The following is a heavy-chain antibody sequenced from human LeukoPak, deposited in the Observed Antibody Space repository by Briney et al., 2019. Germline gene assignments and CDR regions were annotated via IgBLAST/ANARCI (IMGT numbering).Heavy chain of an antibody. J-gene: IGHJ6*02. CDR1: GFTFSSYA. CDR3: ARVSRDFYSNYYYYYGMDV. Sequence: GGSLRLSCAASGFTFSSYAMSWVRQAPGKGLEWVSAISGSGGSTYYADSVKGRFTISRDNAKNSLYLQMNSLRAEDTAVYYCARVSRDFYSNYYYYYGMDVWGQGTAVTVSS. V-gene: IGHV3-23*01. D-gene: IGHD4-11*01. CDR2: ISGSGGST.